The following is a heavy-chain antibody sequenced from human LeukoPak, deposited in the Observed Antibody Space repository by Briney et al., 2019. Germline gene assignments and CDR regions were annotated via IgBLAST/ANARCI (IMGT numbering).Heavy chain of an antibody. CDR2: INPNSGGA. D-gene: IGHD6-19*01. V-gene: IGHV1-2*02. J-gene: IGHJ5*02. CDR3: VTRSYTSGWPT. CDR1: GNTFIGNY. Sequence: GASVKVSCKASGNTFIGNYIHWVRQARGQGLECMGWINPNSGGANYAQRFQGRVTMTRDTSVTTAFLDLDRLTSDDTAVYYCVTRSYTSGWPTWGQGTLVTVSS.